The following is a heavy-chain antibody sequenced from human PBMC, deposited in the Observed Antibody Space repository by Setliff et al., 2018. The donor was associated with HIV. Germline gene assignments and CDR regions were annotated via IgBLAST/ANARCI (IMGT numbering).Heavy chain of an antibody. CDR1: GGSISRYY. J-gene: IGHJ4*02. Sequence: KPSETLSLTCTVSGGSISRYYWSWIRQPPGKGLEWIGYIYYSGSTNYNPSLKSRVTISVDTSKKQFSLRLSSVTAADTAVYFCARESVGYYDTSGYIDYWGQGTLVTVSS. CDR3: ARESVGYYDTSGYIDY. V-gene: IGHV4-59*01. CDR2: IYYSGST. D-gene: IGHD3-22*01.